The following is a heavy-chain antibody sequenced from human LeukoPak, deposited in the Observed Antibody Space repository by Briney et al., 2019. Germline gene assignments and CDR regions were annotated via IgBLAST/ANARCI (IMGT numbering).Heavy chain of an antibody. D-gene: IGHD5-24*01. Sequence: ASVKVSCKASGYTFTSYDINWVRQATGQGLEWMGWMNPNSGNTGYAQKFQGRVTMTRNTSIGTAYMELSSLRSEDTAVYYCARGTMATIPYYYYYMDVWGKGTTVTISS. CDR3: ARGTMATIPYYYYYMDV. J-gene: IGHJ6*03. CDR2: MNPNSGNT. V-gene: IGHV1-8*01. CDR1: GYTFTSYD.